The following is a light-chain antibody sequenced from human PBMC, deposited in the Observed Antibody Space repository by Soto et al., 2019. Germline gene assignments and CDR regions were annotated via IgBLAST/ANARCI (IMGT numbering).Light chain of an antibody. CDR3: QQSYSTPWT. J-gene: IGKJ1*01. CDR1: QSISSY. CDR2: AAS. V-gene: IGKV1-39*01. Sequence: DIQMTQSPSSLSASVGDRVTITCRASQSISSYLNWYQQKPGKAPKLLIYAASSLQSGVPSRFSGSGSGTDFTLTISSRQPEDVATYYCQQSYSTPWTFGQGTTVEIK.